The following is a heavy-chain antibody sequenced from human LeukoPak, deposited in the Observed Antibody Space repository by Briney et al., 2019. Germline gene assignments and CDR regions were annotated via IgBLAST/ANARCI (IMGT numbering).Heavy chain of an antibody. CDR3: ARFRYSSGWNNWFDP. CDR2: IYPGDSDT. Sequence: GESLKISCKGSGYSFTSYWIGWVRPMPGKGLEWMGIIYPGDSDTRYSPSFQGQVTISADKSISTAYLQWSSLKASDTAMYYCARFRYSSGWNNWFDPWGQGTLVTVSS. J-gene: IGHJ5*02. CDR1: GYSFTSYW. D-gene: IGHD6-19*01. V-gene: IGHV5-51*01.